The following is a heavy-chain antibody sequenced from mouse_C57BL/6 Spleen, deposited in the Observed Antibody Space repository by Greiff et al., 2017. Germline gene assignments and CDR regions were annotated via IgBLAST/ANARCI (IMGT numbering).Heavy chain of an antibody. V-gene: IGHV1-26*01. CDR2: INPNNGGT. CDR3: ARGVAQGFDY. J-gene: IGHJ2*01. CDR1: GYTFTDYY. Sequence: VQLQQSGPELVKPGASVKISCKASGYTFTDYYMNWVKQSPGQGLEWIGDINPNNGGTSYNQMFKGKATLTVDKSSSTAYMELSSLTSEDSAVYYCARGVAQGFDYWGQGTTLTVSS. D-gene: IGHD1-3*01.